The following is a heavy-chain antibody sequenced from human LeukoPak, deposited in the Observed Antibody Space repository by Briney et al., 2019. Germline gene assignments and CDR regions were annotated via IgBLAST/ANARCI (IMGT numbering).Heavy chain of an antibody. CDR3: ALSIAVAGTVTYFDF. CDR1: GYDFTNYW. V-gene: IGHV5-51*01. CDR2: IYPGDSDT. J-gene: IGHJ4*02. Sequence: GESLKISCKGSGYDFTNYWIGWVRQLPGKGLEWMGVIYPGDSDTRYSPSFQGHVTISADKSITTAYLQWSSLKASDTAMYYCALSIAVAGTVTYFDFWGQGTLVSVSS. D-gene: IGHD6-19*01.